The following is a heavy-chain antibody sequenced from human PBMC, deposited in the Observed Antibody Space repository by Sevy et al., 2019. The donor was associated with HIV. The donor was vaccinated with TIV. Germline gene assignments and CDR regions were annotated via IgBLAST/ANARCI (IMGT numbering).Heavy chain of an antibody. CDR1: GFTFSNYN. J-gene: IGHJ6*03. Sequence: GGSLRLSCAASGFTFSNYNMNWVRQAPGKGLEWVSSISSSSTYIHYADSLKGRFTIYRDNAKNSLFLQMNSLRAEDTAVYYCARGLGRDYYYYMDVWGKGTTVTVSS. CDR3: ARGLGRDYYYYMDV. CDR2: ISSSSTYI. V-gene: IGHV3-21*01.